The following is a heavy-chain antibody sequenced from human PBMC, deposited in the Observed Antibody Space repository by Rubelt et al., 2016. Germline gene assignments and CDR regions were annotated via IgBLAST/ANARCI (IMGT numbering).Heavy chain of an antibody. V-gene: IGHV1-2*02. CDR1: GYTFTGYY. J-gene: IGHJ3*02. CDR3: ARRDGYNWDDAFDI. D-gene: IGHD5-24*01. Sequence: QVQLVQSGAEVKKPGASVKVSCKASGYTFTGYYMHWVRQAPGQGLEWMGWINPNSVGTNYAQKRQGRVTMTTDTSTSTAYMELRSLRSDDTAVYYCARRDGYNWDDAFDIWGQGTMVTVSS. CDR2: INPNSVGT.